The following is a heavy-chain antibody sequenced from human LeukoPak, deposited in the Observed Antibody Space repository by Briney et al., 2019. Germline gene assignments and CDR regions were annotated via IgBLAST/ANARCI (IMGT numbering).Heavy chain of an antibody. CDR3: ARDLGWLHYAD. V-gene: IGHV3-23*01. CDR1: GFTFSSYE. J-gene: IGHJ4*02. CDR2: IGGSGGFIT. D-gene: IGHD5-12*01. Sequence: GGSLRLPCAASGFTFSSYEMNWVRQAPGKGLEWVSGIGGSGGFITYYADSVKGRFTVSRDNSKNTLYLQMNSLRADDTAIYYCARDLGWLHYADWGQGTLVTVSS.